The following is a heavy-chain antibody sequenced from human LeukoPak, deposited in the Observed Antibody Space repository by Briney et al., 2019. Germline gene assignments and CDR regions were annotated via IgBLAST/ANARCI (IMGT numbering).Heavy chain of an antibody. J-gene: IGHJ5*02. Sequence: SETLSLTCTVPGGSISSSSYYWGWIRQPPGKGLEWIGSIYYSGSTYYNPSLKSRVTISVDTSKNQFSLKLSSVTAADTAVYYCARDLRGSYYRPNWFDPWGQGTLVTVSS. D-gene: IGHD1-26*01. CDR2: IYYSGST. CDR1: GGSISSSSYY. V-gene: IGHV4-39*07. CDR3: ARDLRGSYYRPNWFDP.